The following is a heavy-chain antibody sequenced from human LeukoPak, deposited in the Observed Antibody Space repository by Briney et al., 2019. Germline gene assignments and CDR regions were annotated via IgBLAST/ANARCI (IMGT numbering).Heavy chain of an antibody. CDR2: IYYSGST. CDR3: ARGGGYSYGYVYD. D-gene: IGHD5-18*01. CDR1: GGSISSYY. V-gene: IGHV4-59*12. J-gene: IGHJ4*02. Sequence: PSETLSLTCTVSGGSISSYYWSWIRQPPGKGLEWIGYIYYSGSTNYNPSLKSRVTISVDTSKNQFSLKLSSVTAADTAVYYCARGGGYSYGYVYDWGQGTLVTVSS.